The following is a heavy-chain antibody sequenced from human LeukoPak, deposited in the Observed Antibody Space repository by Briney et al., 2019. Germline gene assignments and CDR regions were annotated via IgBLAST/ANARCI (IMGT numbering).Heavy chain of an antibody. CDR2: ISSSSSYI. Sequence: GGSLRLSCAASGFTFSSYSMNWVRQAPGKGLEWVSSISSSSSYIYYADSVKGRFTISRDNSKNTLSLQMNSLRDDDTAVYYCTRDPRLREFESWGQGTLVTVSS. D-gene: IGHD2-21*02. CDR3: TRDPRLREFES. J-gene: IGHJ1*01. CDR1: GFTFSSYS. V-gene: IGHV3-21*01.